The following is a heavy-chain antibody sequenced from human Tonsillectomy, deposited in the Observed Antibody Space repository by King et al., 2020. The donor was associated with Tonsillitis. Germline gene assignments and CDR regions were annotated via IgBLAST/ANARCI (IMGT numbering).Heavy chain of an antibody. Sequence: VQLVESGGGLVQPGGSLRLSCAASGFTVSSNYMIWVRQAPGKGLEWVSLIYSGGSTYYADSVKGRFTISRDNSKNTLYLQMNSLRAEDTAVYYCAGKGGTAVHDAFDIWGQGTMVTVSS. CDR3: AGKGGTAVHDAFDI. D-gene: IGHD1-14*01. CDR2: IYSGGST. CDR1: GFTVSSNY. V-gene: IGHV3-66*01. J-gene: IGHJ3*02.